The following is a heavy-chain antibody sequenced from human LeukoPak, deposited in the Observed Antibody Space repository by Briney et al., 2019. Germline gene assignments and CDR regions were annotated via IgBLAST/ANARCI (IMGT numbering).Heavy chain of an antibody. D-gene: IGHD5-18*01. Sequence: GGSLRLSCAASGFTFSTYWMNWVRQAPGKGLEWVANIKPDGSEEYYVDSVKGRFTISRDNVKNSLYLQMNSLRAEDTAVYYCARGEDTAMVTGGYNWFDPWGQGTLVTVSS. CDR1: GFTFSTYW. V-gene: IGHV3-7*01. CDR2: IKPDGSEE. CDR3: ARGEDTAMVTGGYNWFDP. J-gene: IGHJ5*02.